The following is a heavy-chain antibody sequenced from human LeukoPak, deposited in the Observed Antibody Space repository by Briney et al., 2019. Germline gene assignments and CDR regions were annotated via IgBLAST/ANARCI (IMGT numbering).Heavy chain of an antibody. Sequence: PGGSLRLSCAASGFTFSSYGMHWVRQAPGKGLEWVAVISYDGSGKYSADSVRGRFTISRDNSKNTLYLQMNSLRAEDTAVYQGYSYGGIDYWGQGTLVTVSS. J-gene: IGHJ4*02. CDR2: ISYDGSGK. V-gene: IGHV3-30*03. CDR3: YSYGGIDY. CDR1: GFTFSSYG. D-gene: IGHD5-18*01.